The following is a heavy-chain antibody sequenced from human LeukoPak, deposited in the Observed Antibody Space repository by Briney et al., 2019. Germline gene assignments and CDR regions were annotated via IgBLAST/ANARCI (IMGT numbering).Heavy chain of an antibody. CDR2: ISSSGSTI. Sequence: GGSLRLSCAASGFTLSSYEMNWVRQAPGKGLEWVSYISSSGSTIYYADSVKGRFTISRDNAKNSLYLQMNSLRAEDTAVYYCARGSVAGNYYYYGMDVWGQGTTVTVSS. J-gene: IGHJ6*02. CDR3: ARGSVAGNYYYYGMDV. CDR1: GFTLSSYE. V-gene: IGHV3-48*03. D-gene: IGHD6-19*01.